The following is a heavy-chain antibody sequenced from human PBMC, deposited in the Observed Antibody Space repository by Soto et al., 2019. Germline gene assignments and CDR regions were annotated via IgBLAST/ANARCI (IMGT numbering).Heavy chain of an antibody. CDR1: GYTFTSSA. CDR3: ARDDASITIFGVVRIYYGMDV. J-gene: IGHJ6*02. Sequence: ASVKVSCKASGYTFTSSAMHWVRQAPGQRLEWMGWISAGNGNTKYSQKFQGRVTITRDTSASTAYMELSSLRSEDTAVYYCARDDASITIFGVVRIYYGMDVRGQGSTVTVSS. CDR2: ISAGNGNT. V-gene: IGHV1-3*01. D-gene: IGHD3-3*01.